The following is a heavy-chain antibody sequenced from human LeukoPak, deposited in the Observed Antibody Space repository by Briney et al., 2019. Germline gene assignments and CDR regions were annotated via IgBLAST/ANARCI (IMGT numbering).Heavy chain of an antibody. J-gene: IGHJ4*02. D-gene: IGHD6-13*01. CDR1: GGSVSSNRYY. CDR3: ARRLRSSRPYDY. V-gene: IGHV4-39*07. CDR2: IYYSGST. Sequence: PSETLSLTCTVSGGSVSSNRYYWGWIRQPPGKGLEWIGSIYYSGSTYYNPSLKSRVTISVDASKNQFSLKLSSVTAADTAVYYCARRLRSSRPYDYWGQGTLVTVSS.